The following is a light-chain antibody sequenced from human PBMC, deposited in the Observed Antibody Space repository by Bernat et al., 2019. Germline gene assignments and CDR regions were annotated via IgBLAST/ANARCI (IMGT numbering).Light chain of an antibody. V-gene: IGLV2-23*02. J-gene: IGLJ3*02. CDR1: RGDVGHYNL. CDR2: EVN. CDR3: CSYTTSHTLV. Sequence: QSALTQPASVSGSPGQSITISCTGTRGDVGHYNLVSWYQQHPAKAPKLIIYEVNKRPSGVSYRFSASKSGNTASLTISGLQAEDEADYYCCSYTTSHTLVFGGGTKLTVL.